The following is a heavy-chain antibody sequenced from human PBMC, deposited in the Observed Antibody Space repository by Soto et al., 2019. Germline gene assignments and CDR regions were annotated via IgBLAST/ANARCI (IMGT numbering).Heavy chain of an antibody. CDR2: IYPGDSDT. CDR1: GYSFTSYW. CDR3: ASGYYDSSGYYNYGMDV. D-gene: IGHD3-22*01. J-gene: IGHJ6*02. V-gene: IGHV5-51*01. Sequence: GESLKLSCKGSGYSFTSYWIGWVRQMPGKGLEWMGIIYPGDSDTRYSPSFQGQVTISADKSISTAYLQWSSLKASDTAMYYCASGYYDSSGYYNYGMDVWGQGTTVTVSS.